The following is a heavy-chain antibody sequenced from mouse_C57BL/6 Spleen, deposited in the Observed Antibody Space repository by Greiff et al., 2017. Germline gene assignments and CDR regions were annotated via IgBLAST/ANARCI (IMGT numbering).Heavy chain of an antibody. J-gene: IGHJ1*03. CDR1: GYTFTDYN. V-gene: IGHV1-18*01. CDR3: ARRYYDYDAYVDV. Sequence: EVQLQQSGPELVKPGASVKITCKASGYTFTDYNMDWVKQSHGKSLEWIGDINPNNGGTIYNQKFQGKATLTVDKSSSTAYMELRSLTSEDTAVYYCARRYYDYDAYVDVWGTGTTVTVSS. D-gene: IGHD2-4*01. CDR2: INPNNGGT.